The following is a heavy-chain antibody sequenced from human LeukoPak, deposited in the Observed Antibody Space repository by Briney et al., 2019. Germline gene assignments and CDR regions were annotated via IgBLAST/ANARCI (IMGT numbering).Heavy chain of an antibody. Sequence: ASVKVSCKASGYTFISYYIHWVRQAPGQGLEWMGLINPSSGNTSYAQQFQGRVTMTRDTSTSTVYMELSSLRSEDTAVYYCARHSLIGTTPFDYWGQGTLVTVPS. D-gene: IGHD1-20*01. V-gene: IGHV1-46*01. CDR3: ARHSLIGTTPFDY. CDR1: GYTFISYY. CDR2: INPSSGNT. J-gene: IGHJ4*02.